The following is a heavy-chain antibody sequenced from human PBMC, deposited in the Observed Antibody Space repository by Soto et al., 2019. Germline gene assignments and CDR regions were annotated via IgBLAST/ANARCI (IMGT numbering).Heavy chain of an antibody. J-gene: IGHJ6*02. D-gene: IGHD3-9*01. CDR1: GFTFSSYG. CDR3: ARDNYDILTGYYPGYYYYYYYGMDV. Sequence: GGSLRLSCAASGFTFSSYGMHWVRQAPGKGLEWVAVIWYDGSNKYYADSVKGRFTISRDNSKNTLYLQMNSLRAEDTAVYYCARDNYDILTGYYPGYYYYYYYGMDVWGQGTTVTVSS. V-gene: IGHV3-33*01. CDR2: IWYDGSNK.